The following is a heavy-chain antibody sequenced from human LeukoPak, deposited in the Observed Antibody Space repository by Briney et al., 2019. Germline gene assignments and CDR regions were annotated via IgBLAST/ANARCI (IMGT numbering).Heavy chain of an antibody. D-gene: IGHD2-2*01. V-gene: IGHV1-2*06. CDR1: GYTFTGYY. J-gene: IGHJ4*02. Sequence: ASVKVSCKASGYTFTGYYMHWVRQAPGQGLEWMGRINPNSGGTNYAQKFQGRVTMPRDTSISTAYMELSRLRSDDTAVYYCARGCSSTSCHSLFDYWGQGTLVTVSS. CDR2: INPNSGGT. CDR3: ARGCSSTSCHSLFDY.